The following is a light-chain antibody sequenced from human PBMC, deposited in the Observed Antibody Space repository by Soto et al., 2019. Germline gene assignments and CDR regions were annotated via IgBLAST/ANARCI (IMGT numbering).Light chain of an antibody. CDR3: QSYDSSLSAYV. V-gene: IGLV1-40*01. CDR2: GNN. CDR1: SSNIGAGYD. Sequence: QSVLTQPPSVSGAPGQRVTISCTGNSSNIGAGYDVHWYQQLPGTAPKLLIYGNNNRPSGVPDRFSGSKSGTSASLAITGLQAEDEADYYCQSYDSSLSAYVFGXGTKVTVL. J-gene: IGLJ1*01.